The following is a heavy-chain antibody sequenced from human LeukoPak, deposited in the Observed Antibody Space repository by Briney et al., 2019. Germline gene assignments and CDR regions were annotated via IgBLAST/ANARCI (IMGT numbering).Heavy chain of an antibody. Sequence: GSLRLSCAASGFTFSSYAMSWVRQAPGKGLEWVSAISASGGDTFYADSVKGRFTISRDNSKNTLSLQMNSLRVEDTAIYYCAKDVRRCNGACTWGQGTLVTVSS. D-gene: IGHD2-8*01. CDR2: ISASGGDT. J-gene: IGHJ5*02. CDR3: AKDVRRCNGACT. V-gene: IGHV3-23*01. CDR1: GFTFSSYA.